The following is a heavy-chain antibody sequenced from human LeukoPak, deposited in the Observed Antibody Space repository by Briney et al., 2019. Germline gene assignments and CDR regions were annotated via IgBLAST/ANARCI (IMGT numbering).Heavy chain of an antibody. D-gene: IGHD3-3*01. CDR1: GDSISTGAYY. J-gene: IGHJ4*02. CDR3: ARHEWFPTIFGVAPRDY. V-gene: IGHV4-30-2*03. CDR2: IYHSGRT. Sequence: TLSLTCTVSGDSISTGAYYWSWIRQPPGKGLEWTGYIYHSGRTYYNPSLKSRVTISVDTSKNQFSLKLSSVTAADTAVYYCARHEWFPTIFGVAPRDYWGQGTLVTVSS.